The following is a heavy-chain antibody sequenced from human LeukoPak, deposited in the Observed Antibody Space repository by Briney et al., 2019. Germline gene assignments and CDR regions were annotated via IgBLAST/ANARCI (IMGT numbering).Heavy chain of an antibody. V-gene: IGHV3-74*01. CDR3: ARALPSSWYFLDY. Sequence: GGSLRLSCAASGFTFSSYWMHWVRHAPGKGLVWVSRINSDGSSTTYADSVKGRFTISRDNAKNTLYLQMNSLRADDTAVYYCARALPSSWYFLDYWGQGTLVTVSS. J-gene: IGHJ4*02. CDR1: GFTFSSYW. CDR2: INSDGSST. D-gene: IGHD6-13*01.